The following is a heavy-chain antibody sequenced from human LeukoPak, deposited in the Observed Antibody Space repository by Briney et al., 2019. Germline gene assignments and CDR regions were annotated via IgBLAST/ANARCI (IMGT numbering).Heavy chain of an antibody. J-gene: IGHJ4*02. CDR2: ISYDGSNK. Sequence: GGSLRLSCAASGFTFSSYAMHWVRQAPGKGLEWGAVISYDGSNKYYADSVKGRLTISRDNSKNTLYLQMNSLRAEDTAVYYCASALLIDASGSSIDYWGQGTLVTVSS. D-gene: IGHD3-10*01. CDR3: ASALLIDASGSSIDY. CDR1: GFTFSSYA. V-gene: IGHV3-30*04.